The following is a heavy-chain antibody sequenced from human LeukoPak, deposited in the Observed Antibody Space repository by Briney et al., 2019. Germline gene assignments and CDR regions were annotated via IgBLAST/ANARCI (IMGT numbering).Heavy chain of an antibody. J-gene: IGHJ6*02. CDR2: IYYSGST. V-gene: IGHV4-59*08. D-gene: IGHD6-6*01. Sequence: PSETLSLTCTVSGGSISSYYWSWIRQPPGKGLEWIGYIYYSGSTNYNPSLKSRVTISVDTSKNQFSLKLSSVTAADTAVYYCARLSYSSSSEYYGMDVWGQGTTVTVSS. CDR1: GGSISSYY. CDR3: ARLSYSSSSEYYGMDV.